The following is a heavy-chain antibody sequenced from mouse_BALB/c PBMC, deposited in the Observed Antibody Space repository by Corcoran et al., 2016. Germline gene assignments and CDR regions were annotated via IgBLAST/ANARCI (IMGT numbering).Heavy chain of an antibody. Sequence: QIQLVQSAPELKKPGETVKISCKESGYTFTNYGMNWVKQAPGKGLKWMVWINTYNGEPTYADDCKGRFAFSLETSASTAYLQINNLKNEDMATYFCARGDGYLMDYWGQGTSVTVSS. V-gene: IGHV9-1*02. CDR2: INTYNGEP. CDR3: ARGDGYLMDY. D-gene: IGHD2-3*01. J-gene: IGHJ4*01. CDR1: GYTFTNYG.